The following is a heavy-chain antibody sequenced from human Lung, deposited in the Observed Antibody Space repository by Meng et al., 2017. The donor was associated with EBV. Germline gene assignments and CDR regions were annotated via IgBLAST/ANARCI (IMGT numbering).Heavy chain of an antibody. J-gene: IGHJ4*02. CDR3: ARRPTGIDY. CDR2: IIHGGSP. Sequence: QLQLQQWGAGLLKPSETLSLTCAANGGSLSGAYWNWIRQPPGKGLEWIGEIIHGGSPSYNPSLKSRVTISIDTSKNQLSLMLSSVTAADTAVYYCARRPTGIDYWGQGTLVTVSS. CDR1: GGSLSGAY. V-gene: IGHV4-34*12. D-gene: IGHD2-8*02.